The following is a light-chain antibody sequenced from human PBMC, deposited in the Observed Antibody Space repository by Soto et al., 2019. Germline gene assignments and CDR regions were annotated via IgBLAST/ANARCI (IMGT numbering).Light chain of an antibody. V-gene: IGKV3-20*01. CDR1: LSVSSSY. Sequence: EIVLTQSPGTLSLSPGEKGTLSCRASLSVSSSYLAWYQQKPGQAPRLLIYGASTRATGIPDRFSGSGSGTDFTLTISRLEPEDFTVYYCQQYGSSRWTFGQGTKVEIK. CDR3: QQYGSSRWT. J-gene: IGKJ1*01. CDR2: GAS.